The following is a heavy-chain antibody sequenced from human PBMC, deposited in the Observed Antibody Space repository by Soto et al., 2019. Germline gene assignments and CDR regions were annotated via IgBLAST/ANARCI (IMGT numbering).Heavy chain of an antibody. Sequence: QVQLQQWGAGLLKPSETLSLTCAVYGGSFSGYYWSWIRQPPGKGLEWIGEINHSGSTNYNPSLKSRVTISVDTSKNQFSLKLSSVTAADTAVYYCARANRHYDFWSGYSRSSGYYFDYWGQGTLVTVSS. J-gene: IGHJ4*02. CDR2: INHSGST. D-gene: IGHD3-3*01. CDR3: ARANRHYDFWSGYSRSSGYYFDY. CDR1: GGSFSGYY. V-gene: IGHV4-34*01.